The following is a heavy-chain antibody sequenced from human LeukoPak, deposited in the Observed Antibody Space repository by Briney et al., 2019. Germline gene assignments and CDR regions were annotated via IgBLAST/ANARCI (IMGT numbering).Heavy chain of an antibody. CDR1: GYSFSDYY. CDR3: SRGPGSYRHSDH. D-gene: IGHD3-16*02. CDR2: FNPNNGGT. J-gene: IGHJ4*02. V-gene: IGHV1-2*02. Sequence: ASVTVSCMSSGYSFSDYYIHWVRQAAGQGLEWMGWFNPNNGGTYFAQRFQGRITMTGDTSIRTAYMELTSLTSSGTAFFSCSRGPGSYRHSDHWGQGTLVTVSP.